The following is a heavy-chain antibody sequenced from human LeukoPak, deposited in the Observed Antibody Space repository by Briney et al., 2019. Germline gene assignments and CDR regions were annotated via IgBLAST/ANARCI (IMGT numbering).Heavy chain of an antibody. J-gene: IGHJ4*02. CDR1: GFTFSSYW. D-gene: IGHD2-2*02. Sequence: PGVSLRLSCAASGFTFSSYWMSWVRQAPGKGLEWVANIMQDGSEKYYVDSVKGRFTISRNNAKNSLYLQMNSLRAEDTAVYYCARDSCSTTTCYRYFDYWGQGTLVTVSS. CDR2: IMQDGSEK. CDR3: ARDSCSTTTCYRYFDY. V-gene: IGHV3-7*05.